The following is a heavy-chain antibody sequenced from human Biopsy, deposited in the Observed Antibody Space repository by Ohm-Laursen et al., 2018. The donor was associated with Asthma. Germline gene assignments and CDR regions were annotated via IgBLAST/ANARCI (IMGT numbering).Heavy chain of an antibody. CDR2: IYHSGPT. CDR3: AKIYDRLVLYGMDV. D-gene: IGHD6-19*01. V-gene: IGHV4-30-2*01. Sequence: SQTLSLTCPVSGDSITSGGCCWNWVRQTPGKGLEWIGEIYHSGPTNYNPSLKSRVTISVDKSKNQFSLKLTSVTAADTAVYYCAKIYDRLVLYGMDVWGQGTTVTVSS. CDR1: GDSITSGGCC. J-gene: IGHJ6*02.